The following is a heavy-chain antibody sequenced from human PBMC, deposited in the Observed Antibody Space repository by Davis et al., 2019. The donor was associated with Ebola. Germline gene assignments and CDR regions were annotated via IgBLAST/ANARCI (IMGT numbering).Heavy chain of an antibody. CDR1: GYTFTSYD. D-gene: IGHD2-8*01. Sequence: ASVKVSCKASGYTFTSYDINWVRQAPGQGLEWMGWINPNSGGTNYAQKFQGWVTMTRDTSISTAYMELSRLRSDDTAVYYCARGGCTNGVCSPHYYYYGMDVWGQGTTVTVSS. J-gene: IGHJ6*02. CDR2: INPNSGGT. CDR3: ARGGCTNGVCSPHYYYYGMDV. V-gene: IGHV1-2*04.